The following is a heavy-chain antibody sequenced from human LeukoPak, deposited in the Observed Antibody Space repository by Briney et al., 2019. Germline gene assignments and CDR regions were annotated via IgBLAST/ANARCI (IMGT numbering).Heavy chain of an antibody. V-gene: IGHV4-61*01. D-gene: IGHD6-13*01. J-gene: IGHJ4*02. Sequence: SETLSLTCTVSGSSVSSGSYYWSWIRQPPGKGLEWIGYIYSSGSTNYKPSLKSRVTISKDTSKNQFSLKLTSVTAADTAVYYCAIGSIISWSPYYFEYWGQGTLVTVSS. CDR3: AIGSIISWSPYYFEY. CDR1: GSSVSSGSYY. CDR2: IYSSGST.